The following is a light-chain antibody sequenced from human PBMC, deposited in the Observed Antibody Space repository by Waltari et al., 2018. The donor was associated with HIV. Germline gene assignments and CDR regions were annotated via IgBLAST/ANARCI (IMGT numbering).Light chain of an antibody. V-gene: IGLV6-57*04. CDR1: SGSMPSNS. Sequence: FMLTQPHSVSESPGKTVTISCTRTSGSMPSNSVQWYQQRPGSAPTTVIYEDNQRPSGVPDRFSGSIDSSSNSASLTISGLKTEDEADYYCQSYDSSNYVFGTGTKVTVL. J-gene: IGLJ1*01. CDR3: QSYDSSNYV. CDR2: EDN.